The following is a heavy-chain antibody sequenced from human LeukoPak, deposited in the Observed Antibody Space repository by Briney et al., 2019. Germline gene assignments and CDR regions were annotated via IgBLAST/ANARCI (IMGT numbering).Heavy chain of an antibody. CDR3: ARDALITIFGVVPYNWFDP. J-gene: IGHJ5*02. V-gene: IGHV3-11*04. CDR2: ISSSGSTI. Sequence: PGGSLRLSCAASGFTFSDYYMTWIRQAPGKGLEWLSYISSSGSTIYYADSVKGRFTISRDNAKNSLYLQMNSLRAEDTAVYYCARDALITIFGVVPYNWFDPWGQGTLVTVSS. D-gene: IGHD3-3*01. CDR1: GFTFSDYY.